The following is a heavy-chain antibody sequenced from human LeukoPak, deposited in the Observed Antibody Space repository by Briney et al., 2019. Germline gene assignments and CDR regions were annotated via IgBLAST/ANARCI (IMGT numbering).Heavy chain of an antibody. J-gene: IGHJ3*02. Sequence: GGSLRLSCAASGFTFSSYAMSWVRRAPGKGLEWVSAISGSGGSTYYADSVKGRFTISRDNAKNSLYLQMNSLRAEDTAVYYCARAGFRPSSAYCGGDCSDAFDIWGQGTMATVSS. CDR1: GFTFSSYA. CDR3: ARAGFRPSSAYCGGDCSDAFDI. D-gene: IGHD2-21*02. V-gene: IGHV3-23*01. CDR2: ISGSGGST.